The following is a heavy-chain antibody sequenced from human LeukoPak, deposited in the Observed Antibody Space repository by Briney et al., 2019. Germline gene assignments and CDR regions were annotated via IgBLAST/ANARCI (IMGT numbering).Heavy chain of an antibody. V-gene: IGHV1-24*01. CDR2: FDPEDGET. CDR1: GYTLTELS. J-gene: IGHJ6*03. Sequence: GASVKVSCKVSGYTLTELSMHWVRQAPGKGLEWMGGFDPEDGETIYAQKFQGRVTMTEDTSTDTAYMELSSLRSEDTAVYYCATSTPRYDILTGYYRGYYYYYIDVWGKGTTVTVSS. CDR3: ATSTPRYDILTGYYRGYYYYYIDV. D-gene: IGHD3-9*01.